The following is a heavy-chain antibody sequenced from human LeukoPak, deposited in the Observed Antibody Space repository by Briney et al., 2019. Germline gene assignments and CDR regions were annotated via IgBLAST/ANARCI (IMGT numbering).Heavy chain of an antibody. V-gene: IGHV1-2*02. CDR2: IDLNSGGT. Sequence: ASVKVSCKASGYTFTAYYMHWVRQAPGQGLEWMGWIDLNSGGTNSAQKFQGRVTMTRDTSISAAYMELSRLGSDDTAVYYCARVAGGDWYYFDFWGQGTLVTVSS. CDR1: GYTFTAYY. D-gene: IGHD2-21*02. J-gene: IGHJ4*02. CDR3: ARVAGGDWYYFDF.